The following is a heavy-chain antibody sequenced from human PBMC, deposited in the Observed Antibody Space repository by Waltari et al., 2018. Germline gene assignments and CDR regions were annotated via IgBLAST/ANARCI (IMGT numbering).Heavy chain of an antibody. D-gene: IGHD2-15*01. CDR3: ARGVVVAATGARAFDI. CDR1: GGSISSYY. J-gene: IGHJ3*02. Sequence: QVQLQESGPGLVKPSETLSLTCTVSGGSISSYYWSWIRQPAGKGLEWIGRIYTSGGTNYTPSLKSRVTMSVDTSKNQFSLKLSSGTAADTAVYYCARGVVVAATGARAFDIWGQGTMVTVSS. CDR2: IYTSGGT. V-gene: IGHV4-4*07.